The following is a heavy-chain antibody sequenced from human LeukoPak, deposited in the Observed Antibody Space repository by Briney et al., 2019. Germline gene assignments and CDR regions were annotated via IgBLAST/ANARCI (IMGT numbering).Heavy chain of an antibody. CDR1: GFTFSSYS. J-gene: IGHJ6*02. V-gene: IGHV3-21*01. Sequence: GGSLRLSCAASGFTFSSYSMNWVRQAPGKGLEWVSSISSSSSYIYYADSVKGRFTISRDNAKSSLYLQMNSLRAEDTAVYYCAREISGYRYGMDVWGQGTTVTVSS. CDR3: AREISGYRYGMDV. D-gene: IGHD3-22*01. CDR2: ISSSSSYI.